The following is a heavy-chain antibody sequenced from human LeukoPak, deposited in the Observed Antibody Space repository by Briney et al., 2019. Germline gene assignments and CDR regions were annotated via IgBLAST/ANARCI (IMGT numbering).Heavy chain of an antibody. CDR1: GGSFTTYY. CDR2: IYYSGST. J-gene: IGHJ4*02. Sequence: SETLSLTCTVSGGSFTTYYWSWIRQPPGKGLEWIGYIYYSGSTNYNPSLKSRVTISVDTSKNQFSLKLSSVTAADTAVYYCARVRRGYSYGYSSGYYEFHYFDYWGQGTLVTVSS. V-gene: IGHV4-59*01. D-gene: IGHD5-18*01. CDR3: ARVRRGYSYGYSSGYYEFHYFDY.